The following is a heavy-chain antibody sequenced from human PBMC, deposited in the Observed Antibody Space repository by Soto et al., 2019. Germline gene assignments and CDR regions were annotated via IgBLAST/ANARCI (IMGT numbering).Heavy chain of an antibody. CDR3: ARGEYDFWSGYRPYYFDY. Sequence: SETLSLTCSVSGYSIRSGYYWGWIRQPPGKGLEWIGSIYHSGSTYYNPSLKSRVTISVDTSKNQFSLKLSSVTAADTAVYYCARGEYDFWSGYRPYYFDYWGQGTLVTVSS. V-gene: IGHV4-38-2*02. CDR2: IYHSGST. D-gene: IGHD3-3*01. CDR1: GYSIRSGYY. J-gene: IGHJ4*02.